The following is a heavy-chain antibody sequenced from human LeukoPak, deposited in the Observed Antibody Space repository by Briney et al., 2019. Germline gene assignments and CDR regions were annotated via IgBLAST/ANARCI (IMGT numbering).Heavy chain of an antibody. CDR2: RRYDGANK. V-gene: IGHV3-30*02. Sequence: GGSLRLSCAASGFTFASYGMHWVRHAPGKGLEWAALRRYDGANKYYTDSLKGRFTISKDNSKNTLYLQMNSLRAEDTAVYYCTRNQGYCTGGGCYIDYWGQGTLVTVSS. CDR1: GFTFASYG. CDR3: TRNQGYCTGGGCYIDY. J-gene: IGHJ4*02. D-gene: IGHD2-8*02.